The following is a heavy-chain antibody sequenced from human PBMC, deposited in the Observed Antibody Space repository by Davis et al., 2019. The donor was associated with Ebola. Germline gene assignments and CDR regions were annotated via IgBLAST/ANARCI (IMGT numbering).Heavy chain of an antibody. CDR3: ARSSTVTTGFFDY. D-gene: IGHD4-17*01. V-gene: IGHV1-3*01. CDR1: GYTFTSYA. J-gene: IGHJ4*02. CDR2: INAGNGNT. Sequence: ASVKVSCKASGYTFTSYAMHWVRQAPGQRLEWMGWINAGNGNTKYSQKFQGRVTITRDTSASTAYMELSSLRSEDTAVYYCARSSTVTTGFFDYWGQGTLVTVSS.